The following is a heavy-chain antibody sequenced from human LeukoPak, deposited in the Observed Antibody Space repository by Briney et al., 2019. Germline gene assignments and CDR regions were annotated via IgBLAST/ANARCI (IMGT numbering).Heavy chain of an antibody. J-gene: IGHJ1*01. D-gene: IGHD6-19*01. Sequence: GRSLRLSCAASGFTFSSYAMHWVRQAPGKGLEWVAVISYDGSNKYYADSVKGRFTISRDNSENTLYLQMNSLRAEDTAVYYCATCRCPEAAFQHWGQGTLVTVSS. CDR1: GFTFSSYA. V-gene: IGHV3-30*04. CDR3: ATCRCPEAAFQH. CDR2: ISYDGSNK.